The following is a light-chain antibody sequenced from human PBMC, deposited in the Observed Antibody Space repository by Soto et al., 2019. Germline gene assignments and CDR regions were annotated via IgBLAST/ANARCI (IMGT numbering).Light chain of an antibody. Sequence: QSALTQPPSASGSPGQSVTISCTGTSSDVGGYNYVSWYQQHPGKAPKLMIYEVTKRPSGVPDRFSGSKSGNTASLTVSGLLAEDEADYYCSSHAGINNVVFGGGTTLTVL. V-gene: IGLV2-8*01. CDR3: SSHAGINNVV. CDR1: SSDVGGYNY. J-gene: IGLJ3*02. CDR2: EVT.